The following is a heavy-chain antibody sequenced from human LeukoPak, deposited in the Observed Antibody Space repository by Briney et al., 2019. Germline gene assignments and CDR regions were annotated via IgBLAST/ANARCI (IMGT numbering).Heavy chain of an antibody. J-gene: IGHJ4*02. CDR1: GFTFSTYA. Sequence: GGSLRLSCAASGFTFSTYAMSWVRQAPGKGLEWVSSISGGSGGSTYYADSVKGRFTISRDSSKNTLYLQVNSLRAEDTAVYYCAKGEAYCGGDCYPDWGQGTLVTVSS. D-gene: IGHD2-21*02. CDR3: AKGEAYCGGDCYPD. CDR2: ISGGSGGST. V-gene: IGHV3-23*01.